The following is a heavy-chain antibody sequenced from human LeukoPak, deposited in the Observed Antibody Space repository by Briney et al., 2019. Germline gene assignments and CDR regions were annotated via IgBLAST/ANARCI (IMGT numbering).Heavy chain of an antibody. CDR1: GFTFSAYN. Sequence: PGGSLRLSCAASGFTFSAYNMNWVRQTSGKGLEWVSSITSSSSYIYYADSVKGRFTISRDNAKNSLYLQMNSLRDEDTAIYYCARDPYSGTYYQYYYYYMDVWGKGTTVTVSS. CDR3: ARDPYSGTYYQYYYYYMDV. D-gene: IGHD1-26*01. CDR2: ITSSSSYI. J-gene: IGHJ6*03. V-gene: IGHV3-21*01.